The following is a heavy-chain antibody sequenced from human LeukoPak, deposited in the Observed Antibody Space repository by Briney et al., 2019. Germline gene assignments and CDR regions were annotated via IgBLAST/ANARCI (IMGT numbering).Heavy chain of an antibody. CDR2: INPNSGGT. Sequence: GASVKVSCKASGYTFTGYYMHWVRQAPGQGLEWMGWINPNSGGTNYAQKFQGRVTMTRDTSISTAYMELSRLRSDDTAVYYCARDRTAMVSRWFDPWGQGTLVTVSS. D-gene: IGHD5-18*01. CDR1: GYTFTGYY. CDR3: ARDRTAMVSRWFDP. J-gene: IGHJ5*02. V-gene: IGHV1-2*02.